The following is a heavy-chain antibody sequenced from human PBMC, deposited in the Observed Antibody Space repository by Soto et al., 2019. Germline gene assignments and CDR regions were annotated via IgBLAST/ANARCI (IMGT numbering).Heavy chain of an antibody. D-gene: IGHD3-10*01. CDR3: VGGQFYFDS. J-gene: IGHJ4*02. CDR2: ISYDGSNK. CDR1: GFPFTSYG. Sequence: QVQLVESGGGVVQPGRSLRLSCAASGFPFTSYGMHWVREGPGKGLEWLAVISYDGSNKFYADSVKGRFTISRDNSKNTLYLQMNSLRPEDKALYYCVGGQFYFDSRGQGTLVIVSS. V-gene: IGHV3-30*03.